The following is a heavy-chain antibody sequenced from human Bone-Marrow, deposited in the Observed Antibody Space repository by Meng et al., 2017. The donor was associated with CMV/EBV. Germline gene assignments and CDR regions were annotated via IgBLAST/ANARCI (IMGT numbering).Heavy chain of an antibody. J-gene: IGHJ2*01. D-gene: IGHD6-19*01. Sequence: GGSLRLSCAASGFTFSSYSMNWVRQAPGKGLEWVTVMSYDGTNRYYTDSVKGRFTISRDNSKDTLFLQLNSLRIEDTALYYCARSDGQQWPDWYLELWGRGTLVTVSS. CDR2: MSYDGTNR. CDR3: ARSDGQQWPDWYLEL. V-gene: IGHV3-30*03. CDR1: GFTFSSYS.